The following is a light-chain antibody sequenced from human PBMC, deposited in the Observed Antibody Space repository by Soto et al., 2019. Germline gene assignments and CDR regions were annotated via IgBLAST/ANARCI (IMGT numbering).Light chain of an antibody. V-gene: IGKV3-20*01. CDR1: QSVSSSY. CDR2: GAS. Sequence: EIVLTQSPGTLSLSPGERATLSCRDCQSVSSSYLAWYQQKPGQAPRLLIYGASSRATGIPDRFSGSGSGTDFTLTISRLEPEDFAVYYCQQYGSLPPITFGQGTRLEIK. J-gene: IGKJ5*01. CDR3: QQYGSLPPIT.